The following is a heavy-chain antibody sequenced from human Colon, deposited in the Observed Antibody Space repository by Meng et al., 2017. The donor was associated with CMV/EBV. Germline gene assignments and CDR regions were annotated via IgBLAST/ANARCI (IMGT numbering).Heavy chain of an antibody. CDR1: GFTFSDYY. CDR2: ISSSATSL. J-gene: IGHJ6*02. Sequence: GESLKISCTASGFTFSDYYMGWVRQAPGKGLEWVSYISSSATSLFYADSVRGRFTISRDNAKNSLYLQMNSLRAEDTAVYYCARDFSVYSSSSAYNGMDVWGQGTTVTVSS. CDR3: ARDFSVYSSSSAYNGMDV. V-gene: IGHV3-11*04. D-gene: IGHD6-6*01.